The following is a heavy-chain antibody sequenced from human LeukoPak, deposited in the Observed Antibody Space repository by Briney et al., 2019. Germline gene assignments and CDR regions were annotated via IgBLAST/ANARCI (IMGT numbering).Heavy chain of an antibody. V-gene: IGHV4-39*07. Sequence: SETLSLTCTVSGASISSTIYYWGWIRQPPGKGLEWIGSVFYSENTYYNPSLKSRVTISVDTSKNQFSLNLNSVTAADTAVYFCASGPWVTPFDYWGQGTLVPVSP. D-gene: IGHD2-21*02. CDR3: ASGPWVTPFDY. CDR2: VFYSENT. J-gene: IGHJ4*02. CDR1: GASISSTIYY.